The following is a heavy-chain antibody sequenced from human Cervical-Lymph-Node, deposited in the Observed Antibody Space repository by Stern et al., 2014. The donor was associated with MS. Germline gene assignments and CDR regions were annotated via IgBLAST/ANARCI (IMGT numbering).Heavy chain of an antibody. CDR1: GDPSKNDP. CDR2: IIPILVTP. V-gene: IGHV1-69*01. Sequence: VQLVESGAEVKKPGSSVKVSCKSSGDPSKNDPISWVRQAPGQGLEWMGGIIPILVTPNYAQKFQGRVTITADGSTGTVYMEISRLRSEDTAVYYCARQDAVAGLDYWGQGTLVTVSS. CDR3: ARQDAVAGLDY. D-gene: IGHD6-19*01. J-gene: IGHJ4*02.